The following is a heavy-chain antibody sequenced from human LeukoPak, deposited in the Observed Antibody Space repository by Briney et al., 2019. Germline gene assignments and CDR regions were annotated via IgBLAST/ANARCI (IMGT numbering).Heavy chain of an antibody. Sequence: PGGSLRLSCAASGFTCSSYEVNWVRQAPGKGLEWVSYISSSGSTIYYADSVKGRFTISRDNAKNSLYLQMNSLRAEDTAVYYCASGTTGTTGYYYYYYYMDVWGKGTTVTVSS. V-gene: IGHV3-48*03. CDR1: GFTCSSYE. CDR3: ASGTTGTTGYYYYYYYMDV. CDR2: ISSSGSTI. J-gene: IGHJ6*03. D-gene: IGHD1-1*01.